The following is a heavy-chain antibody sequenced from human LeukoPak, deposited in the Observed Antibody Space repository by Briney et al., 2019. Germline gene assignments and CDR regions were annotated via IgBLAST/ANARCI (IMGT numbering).Heavy chain of an antibody. J-gene: IGHJ4*02. Sequence: PGGSLRLSCAASGFSFSTYGMHWVRQAPGKGLEWVAAIWPDGSIKYYADSVTGRFTISRDNSKNTLDLQMSSLRAEDTAVYYCAKGGSGWYSDYWGQGTLVTVSS. D-gene: IGHD6-19*01. V-gene: IGHV3-33*03. CDR3: AKGGSGWYSDY. CDR2: IWPDGSIK. CDR1: GFSFSTYG.